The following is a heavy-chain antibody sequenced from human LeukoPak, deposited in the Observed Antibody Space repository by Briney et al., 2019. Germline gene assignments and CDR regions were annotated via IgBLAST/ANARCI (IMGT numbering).Heavy chain of an antibody. V-gene: IGHV3-48*03. D-gene: IGHD3-22*01. CDR1: GFTFDDYA. Sequence: GGPLRLSCAASGFTFDDYAMNWVRQAPGKGLEWVSYITSGGSTIYYADSVKGRFTMSRDNAKISLYLQMNSLRAEDTAVYYCTTSSSYYYFDFDYWGQGTLVTVSS. CDR2: ITSGGSTI. J-gene: IGHJ4*02. CDR3: TTSSSYYYFDFDY.